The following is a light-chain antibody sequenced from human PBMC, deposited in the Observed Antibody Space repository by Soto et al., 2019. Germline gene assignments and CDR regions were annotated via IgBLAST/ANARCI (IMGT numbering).Light chain of an antibody. V-gene: IGKV1-27*01. CDR2: SAS. J-gene: IGKJ1*01. Sequence: DIQMTQSPSSLSASVGDRVTITCRASQGIREYLGWYQKKPGKPPKLLIYSASNLQSGVPSRFSGSGSGTDFTLTISSRQPEDVATYYCQIYNSAPRPFGQGTRVEI. CDR1: QGIREY. CDR3: QIYNSAPRP.